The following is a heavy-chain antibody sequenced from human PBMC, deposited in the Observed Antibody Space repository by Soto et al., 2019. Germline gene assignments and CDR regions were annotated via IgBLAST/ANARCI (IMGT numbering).Heavy chain of an antibody. CDR3: VKDSESSGYLTHLDY. J-gene: IGHJ4*02. CDR2: LTWNGEVL. D-gene: IGHD3-22*01. Sequence: PGGSLRLSCVASGFTFDDYAIHWVRQTPGKGLEWVSGLTWNGEVLGYAGSVKGRFTISRDNAKNSLYLEMNSLRPGDTALYYCVKDSESSGYLTHLDYWGQGTLVTVSS. V-gene: IGHV3-9*01. CDR1: GFTFDDYA.